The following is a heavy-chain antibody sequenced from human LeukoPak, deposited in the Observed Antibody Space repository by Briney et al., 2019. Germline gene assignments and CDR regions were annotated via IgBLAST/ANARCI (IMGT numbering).Heavy chain of an antibody. J-gene: IGHJ4*02. D-gene: IGHD5-24*01. V-gene: IGHV5-51*01. CDR2: IYPSDSDT. Sequence: GESLKISCKGSGYNFASYWIGWVRQMPGEGLEWMGIIYPSDSDTRYSPSFRGRVTISADKSISTAYLQWSSLKATDTAMYYCAGPLAMATLYYFDNLGQGTVVTVSS. CDR1: GYNFASYW. CDR3: AGPLAMATLYYFDN.